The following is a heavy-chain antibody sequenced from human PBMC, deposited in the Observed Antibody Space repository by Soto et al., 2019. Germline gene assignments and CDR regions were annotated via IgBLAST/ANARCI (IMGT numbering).Heavy chain of an antibody. Sequence: ASVKVSCKASGYTFTSYAMHLVRQAPGQRLEWMGWINAGNGNTKYSQKFQGRVTITRDTSASTAYMELSSLRSEDAAVYFCTRDYYDSSGYYPKFEYWGQGTLVTVSS. CDR3: TRDYYDSSGYYPKFEY. CDR1: GYTFTSYA. J-gene: IGHJ4*02. D-gene: IGHD3-22*01. CDR2: INAGNGNT. V-gene: IGHV1-3*01.